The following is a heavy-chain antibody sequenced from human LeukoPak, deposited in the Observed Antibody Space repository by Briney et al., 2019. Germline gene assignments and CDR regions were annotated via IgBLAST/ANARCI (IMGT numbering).Heavy chain of an antibody. D-gene: IGHD2-15*01. J-gene: IGHJ3*02. CDR3: ASGGIDAFDI. V-gene: IGHV3-11*03. CDR1: GFTFSDYY. CDR2: ISSTSIYT. Sequence: GGSLRLSCAASGFTFSDYYMSWIRQAPGKGLEWVSDISSTSIYTNYADSVKGRFTISRDNAKNSLYLQMNSLRAEDTAVYYCASGGIDAFDIWGQGTMVTVSS.